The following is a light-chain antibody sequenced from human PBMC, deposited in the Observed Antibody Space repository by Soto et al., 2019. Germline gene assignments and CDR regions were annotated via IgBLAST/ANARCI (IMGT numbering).Light chain of an antibody. CDR1: QSVSSSY. J-gene: IGKJ1*01. V-gene: IGKV3D-7*01. Sequence: PGERVTLSCRASQSVSSSYLTWYQQKPGQAPRLLIYGASTRATSIPARFSGSGSGTDFTLTISSLQPDDFATYYCQQYMSYSFGQGTKVDIK. CDR3: QQYMSYS. CDR2: GAS.